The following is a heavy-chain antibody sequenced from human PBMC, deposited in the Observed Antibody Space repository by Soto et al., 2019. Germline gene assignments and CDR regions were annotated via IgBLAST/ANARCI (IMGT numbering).Heavy chain of an antibody. CDR2: ISYDGSNK. CDR3: AKDRGGSGSYDY. Sequence: QVQLVESGGGVVQPGRSLRLSCAASGFTFSSYGMHWVRQAPGKGLEWVAVISYDGSNKYYADSVKGRFTISRDNSKNALYLQMNSLRAEGTAVYYCAKDRGGSGSYDYWGQGTLVTVSS. J-gene: IGHJ4*02. V-gene: IGHV3-30*18. CDR1: GFTFSSYG. D-gene: IGHD3-10*01.